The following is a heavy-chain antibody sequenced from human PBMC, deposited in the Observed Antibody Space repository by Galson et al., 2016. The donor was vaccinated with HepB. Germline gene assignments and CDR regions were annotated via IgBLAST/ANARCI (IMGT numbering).Heavy chain of an antibody. V-gene: IGHV1-8*01. J-gene: IGHJ5*02. CDR3: ARGHCGITDCDKSYCFDP. CDR1: GYTFTNND. D-gene: IGHD2-2*01. Sequence: SVKVSCKASGYTFTNNDVNWVRQAPGQGLEWMGWMNAKSGDTGYAQNFQDRVTMTRNTSISTAYMELRGLTSEDTAVYYCARGHCGITDCDKSYCFDPWGQGTLVTVSS. CDR2: MNAKSGDT.